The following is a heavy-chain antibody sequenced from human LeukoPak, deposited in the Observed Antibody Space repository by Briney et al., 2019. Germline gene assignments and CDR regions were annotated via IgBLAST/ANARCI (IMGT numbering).Heavy chain of an antibody. J-gene: IGHJ4*02. D-gene: IGHD3-22*01. Sequence: ASVKVSCKASGYTFTSYGISWVRQAPGQGLEWMGWISAYNGNTNYAQKLQGRVTMTTDTSTSTAYMELRSLRSDDTAVYYCARASPDYYDSSGYYYWGQGTLVTVSS. V-gene: IGHV1-18*01. CDR3: ARASPDYYDSSGYYY. CDR1: GYTFTSYG. CDR2: ISAYNGNT.